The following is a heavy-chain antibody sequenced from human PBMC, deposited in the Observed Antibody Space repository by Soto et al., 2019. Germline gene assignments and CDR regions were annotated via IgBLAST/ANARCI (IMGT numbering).Heavy chain of an antibody. CDR1: GFVFSSYG. J-gene: IGHJ6*02. CDR2: IWHDGSEK. CDR3: ARDPQDSPGAYYYNYYGLDV. Sequence: GGSLRLSCATSGFVFSSYGMQWVRQAPGKGLEWVAAIWHDGSEKYYADLVKGRFTISRDNSKSTLYLQMNSLRAEDTAVYYCARDPQDSPGAYYYNYYGLDVWGQGTTVTVSS. V-gene: IGHV3-33*01. D-gene: IGHD2-21*01.